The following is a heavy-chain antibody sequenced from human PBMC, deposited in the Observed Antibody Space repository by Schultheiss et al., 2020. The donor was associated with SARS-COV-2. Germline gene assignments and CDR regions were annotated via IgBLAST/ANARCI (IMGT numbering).Heavy chain of an antibody. Sequence: GESLKISCAASGFTFNSYAMTWVRQAPGKGLEWVSAITGDGSTTYYADSMKGRFTISRDNSKNSLYLQMNSLRTEDTALYYCAREVGLSHLVDYWGQGTLVTVSS. CDR1: GFTFNSYA. D-gene: IGHD3/OR15-3a*01. J-gene: IGHJ4*02. CDR2: ITGDGSTT. V-gene: IGHV3-23*01. CDR3: AREVGLSHLVDY.